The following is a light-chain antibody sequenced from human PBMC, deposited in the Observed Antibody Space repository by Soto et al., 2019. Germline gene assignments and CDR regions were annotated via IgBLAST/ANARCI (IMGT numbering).Light chain of an antibody. J-gene: IGLJ1*01. CDR2: EVS. V-gene: IGLV2-14*01. Sequence: QSVLAQRASVSGSPGQSITISCTGTSSDVGAYNYVSWYQHHPGKAPKLIIYEVSNRPSGLSNRFSGSKSGNTASLTISGLQAEDEADYYCSSYTSSSTFVFGTGTKVTVL. CDR3: SSYTSSSTFV. CDR1: SSDVGAYNY.